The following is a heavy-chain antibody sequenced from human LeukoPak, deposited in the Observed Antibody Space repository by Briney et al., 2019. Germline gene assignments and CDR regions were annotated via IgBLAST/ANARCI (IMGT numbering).Heavy chain of an antibody. CDR1: GFTFSTHD. D-gene: IGHD2-21*02. J-gene: IGHJ3*02. CDR3: TSHTGTGDAFRPFHI. Sequence: GGSLRLSCAAAGFTFSTHDVNWVRQAPGKGLEWVSFINSRSSTIYYADSVKGRFTISRDNAKNSLYLQMNSLRAEDTAVYYCTSHTGTGDAFRPFHIWGQGTMVTVSS. V-gene: IGHV3-48*04. CDR2: INSRSSTI.